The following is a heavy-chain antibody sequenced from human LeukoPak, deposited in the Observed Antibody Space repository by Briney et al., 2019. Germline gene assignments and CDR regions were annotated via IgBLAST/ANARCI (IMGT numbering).Heavy chain of an antibody. CDR2: IYYSGST. J-gene: IGHJ3*01. CDR3: ARMYCSSTTCYTDTFDV. V-gene: IGHV4-59*01. Sequence: SQTLSLTCTVSGGSISSYYWSWIRQPPGKGLEWIGYIYYSGSTNYNPSLKSRVTISVDTSKNQFSLKLSSVTAADTAVYHCARMYCSSTTCYTDTFDVWGQGTMVTVSS. D-gene: IGHD2-2*02. CDR1: GGSISSYY.